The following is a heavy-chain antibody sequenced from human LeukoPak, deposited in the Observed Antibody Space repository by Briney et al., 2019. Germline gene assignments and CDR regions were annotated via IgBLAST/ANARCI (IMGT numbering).Heavy chain of an antibody. CDR2: MNPNSGNT. Sequence: ASVKVSCKASGYTFTSYDINWVRQATGQGLEWMGWMNPNSGNTGYAQKFQGRVTITRNTSISTAYMELSSLRSEDTAVYYCARGPTVTTIHYYYYMDVWGKGTTVTVFS. D-gene: IGHD4-11*01. J-gene: IGHJ6*03. CDR3: ARGPTVTTIHYYYYMDV. V-gene: IGHV1-8*03. CDR1: GYTFTSYD.